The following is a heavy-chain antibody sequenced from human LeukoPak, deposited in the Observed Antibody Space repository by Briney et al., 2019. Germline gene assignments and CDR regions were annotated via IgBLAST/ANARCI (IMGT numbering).Heavy chain of an antibody. Sequence: SETLSLTCTVSNDSIGSYYWSWIRQPPGKGLEWIGSIYYSGSTNYNPSLKSRVTISVDTSKNQFSLKLSSVTAADTAVYYCARTSYSGSYYYFDYWGQGTLVTVST. D-gene: IGHD1-26*01. J-gene: IGHJ4*02. CDR2: IYYSGST. V-gene: IGHV4-59*08. CDR1: NDSIGSYY. CDR3: ARTSYSGSYYYFDY.